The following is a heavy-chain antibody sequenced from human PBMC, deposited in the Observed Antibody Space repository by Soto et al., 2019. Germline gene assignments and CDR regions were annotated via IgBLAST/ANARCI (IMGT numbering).Heavy chain of an antibody. CDR3: AREHIVVVTAINHYGMDV. J-gene: IGHJ6*02. CDR1: GGTFSSYA. CDR2: IIPIFGTA. D-gene: IGHD2-21*02. Sequence: ASVKVSCKASGGTFSSYAISWVRQAPGQGLEWMGGIIPIFGTANYAQKFQGRVTITADKSTSTAYMELSSLRSEDTAVYYCAREHIVVVTAINHYGMDVWGQGTTVTVSS. V-gene: IGHV1-69*06.